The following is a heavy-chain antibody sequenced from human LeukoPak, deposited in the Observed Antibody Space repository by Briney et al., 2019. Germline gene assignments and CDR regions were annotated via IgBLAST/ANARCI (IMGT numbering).Heavy chain of an antibody. CDR1: GGSFSGYY. D-gene: IGHD3-22*01. J-gene: IGHJ4*02. Sequence: PSETLSLTCAVYGGSFSGYYWSWIRQPPGKGLEWIGEINHSGSTNYNPSLKSRVTISVDTSKNQFSLKLSSVTAADTAVYYCARGRIRRYYDSSGPYFDYWGQGTLVTVSS. CDR2: INHSGST. V-gene: IGHV4-34*01. CDR3: ARGRIRRYYDSSGPYFDY.